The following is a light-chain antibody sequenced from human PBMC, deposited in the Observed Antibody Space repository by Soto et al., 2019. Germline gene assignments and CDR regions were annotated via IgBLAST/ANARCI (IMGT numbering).Light chain of an antibody. CDR3: YYYARTDGV. J-gene: IGLJ1*01. CDR1: SSDVGGYKY. Sequence: QSALTQPPSASGSPGQSVTISCTGTSSDVGGYKYVSWYQQHPGQPPHLMIYEVNKPPSGVPDRFSGSKSGTTASLTVSGLLAEDEAYYYCYYYARTDGVFGTGTKLTVL. CDR2: EVN. V-gene: IGLV2-8*01.